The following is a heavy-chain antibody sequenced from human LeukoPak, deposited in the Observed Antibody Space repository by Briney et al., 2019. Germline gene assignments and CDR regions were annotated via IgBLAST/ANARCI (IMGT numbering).Heavy chain of an antibody. V-gene: IGHV1-69*04. Sequence: SVKVSCKASGGTFSSYAISWVRQAPGQGLEWMGRIIPILGIANYAQKFQGRVTITADKSTSTAYMELSSLRSEDTAVYYCARDVLWFGKNYYFDYWGQGTLVTVSS. CDR2: IIPILGIA. CDR3: ARDVLWFGKNYYFDY. J-gene: IGHJ4*02. CDR1: GGTFSSYA. D-gene: IGHD3-10*01.